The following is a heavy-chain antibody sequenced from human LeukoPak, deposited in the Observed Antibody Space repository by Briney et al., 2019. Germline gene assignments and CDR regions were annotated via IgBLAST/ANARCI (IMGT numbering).Heavy chain of an antibody. D-gene: IGHD3-22*01. CDR3: AREVSEGFDF. V-gene: IGHV3-21*01. J-gene: IGHJ4*02. Sequence: PGGSLRLSCTASGFTFSGYSMNWIRQAPGKGLEWVSSFGTRSTSVYHAGSVKGRFAISRDNAKNSLYLQMDSLRAEDTALYYCAREVSEGFDFWGQGTLVTVSS. CDR2: FGTRSTSV. CDR1: GFTFSGYS.